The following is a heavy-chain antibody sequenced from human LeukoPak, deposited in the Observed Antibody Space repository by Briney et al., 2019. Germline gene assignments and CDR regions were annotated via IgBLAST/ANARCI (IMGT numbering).Heavy chain of an antibody. D-gene: IGHD6-6*01. V-gene: IGHV1-8*03. Sequence: VASVKVSCKASGYTFTSYDINWVRQATGQGLEWMGWMNPNSGNTGYAQKFQGRVTITRNTSITTAYMELSSLRSEDTAVYYYARGTRIAARPTSEYFQHWGQGTLVTVSS. J-gene: IGHJ1*01. CDR2: MNPNSGNT. CDR3: ARGTRIAARPTSEYFQH. CDR1: GYTFTSYD.